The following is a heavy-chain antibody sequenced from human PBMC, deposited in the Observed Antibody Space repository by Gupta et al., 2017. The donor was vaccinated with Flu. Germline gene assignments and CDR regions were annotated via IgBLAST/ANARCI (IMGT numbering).Heavy chain of an antibody. CDR1: GFAFTSYW. D-gene: IGHD3-10*01. CDR2: ANSDGSRT. V-gene: IGHV3-74*01. CDR3: VRERITGCSLDD. J-gene: IGHJ4*02. Sequence: DVQLVESGGGLVQPGGSLRISCAASGFAFTSYWMHWVRQAPGKGLVWFAHANSDGSRTDYADSVTGRCSIPRDNAKNTIYRQMNSLRVEDTATDYCVRERITGCSLDDWGQGTRVTVSS.